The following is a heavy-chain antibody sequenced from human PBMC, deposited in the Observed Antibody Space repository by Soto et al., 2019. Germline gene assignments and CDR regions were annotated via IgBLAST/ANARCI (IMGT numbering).Heavy chain of an antibody. D-gene: IGHD6-13*01. CDR2: MYHSETT. Sequence: PSETLSLTCTVSGASINDFYWSWIRQTPGKGLEWVGFMYHSETTKYNPSLKGRVNMSLDTSKNQVSLHLKSVTAADTAVYYCARANSSTWYKLEYKWFDPWGQGTQVTVS. J-gene: IGHJ5*02. CDR1: GASINDFY. CDR3: ARANSSTWYKLEYKWFDP. V-gene: IGHV4-59*01.